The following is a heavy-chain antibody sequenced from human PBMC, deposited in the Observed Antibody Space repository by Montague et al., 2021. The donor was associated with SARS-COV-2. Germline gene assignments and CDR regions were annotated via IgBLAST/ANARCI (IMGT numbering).Heavy chain of an antibody. D-gene: IGHD3-10*01. CDR1: GGSISSSNYY. CDR2: MYYSGGT. V-gene: IGHV4-39*07. J-gene: IGHJ6*02. Sequence: SETLSLTCTVSGGSISSSNYYWGWIRQPPGKELEWIGNMYYSGGTYYNPSLKSRVTISIDTSKNQFSLKLSSVTAADTAVYYCARDDIVLQGVTKGMDVWGQGTTVTVSS. CDR3: ARDDIVLQGVTKGMDV.